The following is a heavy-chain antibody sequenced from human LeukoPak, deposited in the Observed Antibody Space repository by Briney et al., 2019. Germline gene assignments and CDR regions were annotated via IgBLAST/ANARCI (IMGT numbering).Heavy chain of an antibody. Sequence: EASVKVSCKASGGTFSSYAISWVRQAPGQGLEWMGGIIPIFGTANYAQKFQGRVTITADESTSTAYMELSSLRSEDTAVYYCARGPLSFSRFDYWGQGTLVTVSS. CDR2: IIPIFGTA. V-gene: IGHV1-69*13. D-gene: IGHD2/OR15-2a*01. J-gene: IGHJ4*02. CDR3: ARGPLSFSRFDY. CDR1: GGTFSSYA.